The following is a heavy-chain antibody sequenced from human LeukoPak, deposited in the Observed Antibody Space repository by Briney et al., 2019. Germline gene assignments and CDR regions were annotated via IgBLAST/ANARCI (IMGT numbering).Heavy chain of an antibody. V-gene: IGHV4-34*01. CDR1: GGSFSGYY. Sequence: SETLSLTCAVYGGSFSGYYWSWIRQPPGKGLEWIGEINHSGSTNYNPSLKSRVTISVDTSKNQFSLKLSSVTAADTAVYYCARDLGVVVPAAISDWFDPWGQGTLVTVSS. J-gene: IGHJ5*02. CDR2: INHSGST. CDR3: ARDLGVVVPAAISDWFDP. D-gene: IGHD2-2*01.